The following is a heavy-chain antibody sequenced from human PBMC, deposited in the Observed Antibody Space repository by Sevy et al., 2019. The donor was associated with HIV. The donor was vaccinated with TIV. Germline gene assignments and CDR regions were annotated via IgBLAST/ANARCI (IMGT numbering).Heavy chain of an antibody. CDR2: ISGTGGTT. J-gene: IGHJ6*02. CDR1: GFTFSNCA. Sequence: GGCLRLSCAASGFTFSNCAMNWVRQAPGKGLEWISVISGTGGTTYYTDSVKGRFTISRDNSKNTVYLQMNSLRADDTVVYYCAKVRATLSYYWSGYWANSYYYYGMDVWGQGTTVTVSS. V-gene: IGHV3-23*01. D-gene: IGHD3-3*01. CDR3: AKVRATLSYYWSGYWANSYYYYGMDV.